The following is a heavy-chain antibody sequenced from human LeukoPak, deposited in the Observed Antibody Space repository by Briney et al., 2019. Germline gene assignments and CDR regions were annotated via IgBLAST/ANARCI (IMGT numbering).Heavy chain of an antibody. CDR2: ISYDGSNK. CDR3: AKGGVPVVSPAVN. V-gene: IGHV3-30-3*01. J-gene: IGHJ4*02. Sequence: GGSLRLSCAASGFTFSSYAMYWVRQAPGKGLEWVAVISYDGSNKYYADPVKGRFTISRDNSKNTLYLQMNSLRAEDTAVYYCAKGGVPVVSPAVNWGQGTLVTVSS. CDR1: GFTFSSYA. D-gene: IGHD2-2*01.